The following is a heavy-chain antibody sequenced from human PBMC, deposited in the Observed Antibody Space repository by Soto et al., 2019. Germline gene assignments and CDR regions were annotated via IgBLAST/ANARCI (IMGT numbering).Heavy chain of an antibody. Sequence: QVHLVQSGAEVKKPGASVKVSCKASGYTFTSYDIKWVRQATGQGLEWMGWMNPNSGNTGYAQKFQGRVTITRNTSISTAYMELSSLRSEDTAVYYCEREITTRGMDFWGQGTTVTVSS. D-gene: IGHD1-1*01. CDR1: GYTFTSYD. CDR3: EREITTRGMDF. CDR2: MNPNSGNT. V-gene: IGHV1-8*01. J-gene: IGHJ6*02.